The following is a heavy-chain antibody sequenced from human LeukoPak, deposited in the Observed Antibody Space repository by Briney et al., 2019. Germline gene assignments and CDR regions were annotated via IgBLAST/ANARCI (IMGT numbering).Heavy chain of an antibody. J-gene: IGHJ4*02. CDR3: AKGLLITILGSLDY. CDR1: GFIFSSYA. CDR2: ITGSGRTT. V-gene: IGHV3-23*01. D-gene: IGHD3-3*01. Sequence: GGSLRLSCEASGFIFSSYAMSWVRQAPGKGLEWVSGITGSGRTTYYADSVKGRFTISRDNSKNSLYLQINSLRAEDTAVYYCAKGLLITILGSLDYWGQGTLVTVSS.